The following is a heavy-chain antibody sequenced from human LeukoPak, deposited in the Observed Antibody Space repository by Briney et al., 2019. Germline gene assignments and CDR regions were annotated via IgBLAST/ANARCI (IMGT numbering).Heavy chain of an antibody. CDR1: GGSISSYY. CDR3: ARHHRRDYYFDY. J-gene: IGHJ4*02. V-gene: IGHV4-59*08. D-gene: IGHD3/OR15-3a*01. Sequence: SETLSLTCTVSGGSISSYYWSWIRQPPGKGLEWIGYIYYSGSTNYNPSPKSRVTISVDTSKNQFSLKLSSVTAADTAVYYCARHHRRDYYFDYWGQGTLVTVSS. CDR2: IYYSGST.